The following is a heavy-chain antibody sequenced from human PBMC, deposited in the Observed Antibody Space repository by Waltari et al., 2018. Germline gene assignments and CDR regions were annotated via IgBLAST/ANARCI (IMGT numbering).Heavy chain of an antibody. V-gene: IGHV1-18*04. CDR2: ISVYRGNT. CDR3: ARDDREIQDY. D-gene: IGHD5-18*01. J-gene: IGHJ4*02. Sequence: QVQLVQSGAEVKKPGASVKVSCKASGYTFTTYGIRWVRQAPGQGLEWMGWISVYRGNTDYAQNLQGRVTMTTDTSASTAYMELRSLRSDDTAVYYCARDDREIQDYWGQGTLVTVSS. CDR1: GYTFTTYG.